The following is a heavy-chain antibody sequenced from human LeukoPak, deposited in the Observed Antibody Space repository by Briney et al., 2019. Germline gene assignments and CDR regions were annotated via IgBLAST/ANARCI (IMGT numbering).Heavy chain of an antibody. CDR1: GFTFSSYW. D-gene: IGHD2-15*01. V-gene: IGHV3-7*03. CDR3: ARVAVVAATPDDY. CDR2: INQDGREK. J-gene: IGHJ4*02. Sequence: GGTLSLSCAASGFTFSSYWMNWVRQAPRKGLEWVANINQDGREKYYVDSVKGRFTISRDNAKNSLYLQMTRLNAEATAVYCWARVAVVAATPDDYWGKGTLVTVSS.